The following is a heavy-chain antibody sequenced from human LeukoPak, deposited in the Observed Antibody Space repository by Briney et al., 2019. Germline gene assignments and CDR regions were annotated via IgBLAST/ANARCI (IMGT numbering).Heavy chain of an antibody. V-gene: IGHV3-74*01. J-gene: IGHJ4*02. Sequence: GGSLRLSCAASGFTFSDYWMHWVRQAPGKGLVWVSRISSDGSRVTYADSVKGRFTISRDNAKNSLYLQMNSLRAEDTAVYYCATDNMGFDYWGQGTLVTVSS. CDR2: ISSDGSRV. D-gene: IGHD2/OR15-2a*01. CDR1: GFTFSDYW. CDR3: ATDNMGFDY.